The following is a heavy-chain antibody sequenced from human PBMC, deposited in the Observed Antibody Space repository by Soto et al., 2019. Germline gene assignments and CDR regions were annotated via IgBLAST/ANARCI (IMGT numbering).Heavy chain of an antibody. CDR2: ISGSGGST. D-gene: IGHD1-1*01. J-gene: IGHJ6*02. CDR1: GFPFRSYA. Sequence: PGGSQRLSCTASGFPFRSYAMSWVRQAPGKGLEWVSAISGSGGSTYYADSVKGRFTISRDNSKNTLYLQMNSLRAEDTAVYYCAKGSGKWRYYYGMDVWGQGTTVTVSS. V-gene: IGHV3-23*01. CDR3: AKGSGKWRYYYGMDV.